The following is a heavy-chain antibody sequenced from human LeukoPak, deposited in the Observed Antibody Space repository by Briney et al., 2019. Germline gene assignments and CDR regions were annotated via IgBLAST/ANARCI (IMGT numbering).Heavy chain of an antibody. Sequence: SETLSLTCTVSGGSISSSSYYWGWIRQPPGKGLEWFGSIYYSGSTYYNPSLKSRVTISVDTSKNQFSLKLSSVTAADTAVYYCAEYYDFWSGSGAFDIWGQGTMVTVSS. J-gene: IGHJ3*02. CDR2: IYYSGST. D-gene: IGHD3-3*01. CDR3: AEYYDFWSGSGAFDI. V-gene: IGHV4-39*07. CDR1: GGSISSSSYY.